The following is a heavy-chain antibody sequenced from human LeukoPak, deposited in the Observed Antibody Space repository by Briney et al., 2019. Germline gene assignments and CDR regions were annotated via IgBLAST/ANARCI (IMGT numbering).Heavy chain of an antibody. CDR3: ASWGDTSFDY. V-gene: IGHV4-59*01. Sequence: PSETLSLTCTVSGGSISSYYWSWIRQPPGKGLEWIGYIYYSGSTNYNPPLKSRVTISVDTSKNQFSLKLSSVTAADTAVYYCASWGDTSFDYWGQGTLVTVSS. CDR1: GGSISSYY. J-gene: IGHJ4*02. D-gene: IGHD7-27*01. CDR2: IYYSGST.